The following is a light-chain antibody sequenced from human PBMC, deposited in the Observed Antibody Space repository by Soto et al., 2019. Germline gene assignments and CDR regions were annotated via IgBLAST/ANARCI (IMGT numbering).Light chain of an antibody. V-gene: IGLV4-69*01. CDR2: LNSDGSH. CDR3: QTWGTGIRV. J-gene: IGLJ3*02. CDR1: SGHSSYA. Sequence: QLVLTQSPSASASLGASVKLTCTLSSGHSSYAIAWHQLQPEKGPRYLMKLNSDGSHSKGDGIPDRFSGSSSGAERYLTISSLKSEDEADYYCQTWGTGIRVFGGGTKLTVL.